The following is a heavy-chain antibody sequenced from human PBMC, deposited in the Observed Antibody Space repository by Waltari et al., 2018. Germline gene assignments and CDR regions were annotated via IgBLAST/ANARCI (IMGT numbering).Heavy chain of an antibody. D-gene: IGHD3-16*01. CDR2: IYTSGGT. J-gene: IGHJ4*02. Sequence: QVHLQESGPGLVKPSETLSLTCTVSGGSISSYYWSWIRQPAGKGLEWIGGIYTSGGTNYNPSPKSGVTMSVDTSKNQFSLKLGSGTAADPAVYYCARDAFRASTGYWGQGTLVTVSS. CDR1: GGSISSYY. CDR3: ARDAFRASTGY. V-gene: IGHV4-4*07.